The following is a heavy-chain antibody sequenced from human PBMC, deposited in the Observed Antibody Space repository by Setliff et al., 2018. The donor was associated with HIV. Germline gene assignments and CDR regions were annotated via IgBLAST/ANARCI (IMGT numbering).Heavy chain of an antibody. V-gene: IGHV5-51*01. D-gene: IGHD6-6*01. CDR3: ARPRFEYSASSGVYYFDY. Sequence: PGESLKISCKGFGYRFTSYWIGWARHMPGKGLEWMGIIYPSDSDTRYSPSFQGQVTISADKSISTAYLQWSSLNASDTAMYYCARPRFEYSASSGVYYFDYWGQGTLVTVLL. CDR2: IYPSDSDT. CDR1: GYRFTSYW. J-gene: IGHJ4*02.